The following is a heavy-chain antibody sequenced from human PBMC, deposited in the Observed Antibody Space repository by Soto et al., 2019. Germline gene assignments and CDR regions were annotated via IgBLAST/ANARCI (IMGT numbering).Heavy chain of an antibody. CDR2: IIPISETT. CDR3: ARSQGSSTSLEIYYYYYYGMDV. CDR1: GGTFSSYA. V-gene: IGHV1-69*01. Sequence: QVQLVQSGAEVKKPGSSVKVSCKASGGTFSSYAISWVRQAPGQGLEWMGGIIPISETTNYAQKFQGRVTITADESKSTAYMEPGSLRSEDTAVYYCARSQGSSTSLEIYYYYYYGMDVWGQGTTVTVSS. D-gene: IGHD2-2*01. J-gene: IGHJ6*02.